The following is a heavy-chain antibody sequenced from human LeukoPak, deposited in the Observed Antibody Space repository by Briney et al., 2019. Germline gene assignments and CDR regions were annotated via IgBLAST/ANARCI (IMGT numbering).Heavy chain of an antibody. CDR3: AKGTNSGSYYGALDY. D-gene: IGHD1-26*01. V-gene: IGHV3-23*01. CDR1: GFTFSSYG. Sequence: GRSLRLSCAASGFTFSSYGMHWVRQAPGKGLEWVSVISGSGGNTYYADSVKGRFTISRDNSKNTLFLQMNSLRAEDTAMYYCAKGTNSGSYYGALDYWGQGTLVTVSS. CDR2: ISGSGGNT. J-gene: IGHJ4*02.